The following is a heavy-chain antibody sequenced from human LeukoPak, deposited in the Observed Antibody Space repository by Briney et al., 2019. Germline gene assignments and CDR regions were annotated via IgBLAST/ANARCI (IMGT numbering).Heavy chain of an antibody. Sequence: PSETLSLTCAVYGGSFSGYYWSWIRQPPGKGLEGIGEINHSGSTNYNPSLKSRVTISVDTSKNQFSLKLSSVTAADTAVYYCASTYYDFWSGYYTAYFDYWGQGTLVTVSS. D-gene: IGHD3-3*01. CDR1: GGSFSGYY. CDR2: INHSGST. V-gene: IGHV4-34*01. J-gene: IGHJ4*02. CDR3: ASTYYDFWSGYYTAYFDY.